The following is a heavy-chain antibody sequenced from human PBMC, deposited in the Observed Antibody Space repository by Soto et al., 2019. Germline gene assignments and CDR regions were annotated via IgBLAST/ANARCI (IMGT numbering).Heavy chain of an antibody. CDR2: VNAGNCYT. V-gene: IGHV1-3*01. J-gene: IGHJ4*02. D-gene: IGHD4-17*01. CDR3: ARPLYADYFDY. Sequence: QVQLVQSGAEVKKPGASVKVSCKASGYTFTSYALHWVRQAPGQRLEWMGWVNAGNCYTKYSQNFQGRVTITRDTSATTSYMELSGLRSEDTAVYYCARPLYADYFDYWGQGTLVTVSS. CDR1: GYTFTSYA.